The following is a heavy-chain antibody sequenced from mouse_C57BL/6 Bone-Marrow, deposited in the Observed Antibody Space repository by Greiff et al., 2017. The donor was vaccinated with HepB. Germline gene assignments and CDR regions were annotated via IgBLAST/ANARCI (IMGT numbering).Heavy chain of an antibody. CDR1: GYTFTEYT. V-gene: IGHV1-62-2*01. Sequence: QVQLKQSGAELVKPGASVKLSCKASGYTFTEYTIHWVKQRSGQGLEWIGWFYPGSGSIKYNEKFKDKATLTADKSSSTVYMELSRLTSEDSAVYFCARHEEEDKGYDYFYYFDYWGQGTTLTVSS. CDR2: FYPGSGSI. CDR3: ARHEEEDKGYDYFYYFDY. D-gene: IGHD2-4*01. J-gene: IGHJ2*01.